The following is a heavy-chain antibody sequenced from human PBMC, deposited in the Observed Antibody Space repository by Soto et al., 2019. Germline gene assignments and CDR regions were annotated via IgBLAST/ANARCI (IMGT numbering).Heavy chain of an antibody. V-gene: IGHV3-23*01. J-gene: IGHJ5*02. CDR2: VSGSGGST. Sequence: EVQLLESGGGLVQPGGSLRLSCAASGFTFSRYAMSWVRQAPGKGLEWVSAVSGSGGSTYYADSVKGRFTISRENSKNTLYLQMNSRRAEDTAVYYCSKAAVGATTRSWFDPWGQGTLVTVSS. CDR1: GFTFSRYA. CDR3: SKAAVGATTRSWFDP. D-gene: IGHD1-26*01.